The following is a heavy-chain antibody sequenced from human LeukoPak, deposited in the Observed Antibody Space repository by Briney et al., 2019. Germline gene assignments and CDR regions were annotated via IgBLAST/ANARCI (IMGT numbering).Heavy chain of an antibody. CDR3: AKDRPNFYGSGAYYKRNGDY. D-gene: IGHD3-10*01. J-gene: IGHJ4*02. V-gene: IGHV3-23*01. CDR1: GFTFSKYA. CDR2: ITSSGGTT. Sequence: GGSLRLSCAASGFTFSKYAMSWVRQAPGKGLEWVSSITSSGGTTHYADSGKGRFTISRDNSKSTLYLQMHSLRGEDTAIYYCAKDRPNFYGSGAYYKRNGDYWGQGTLVTVSS.